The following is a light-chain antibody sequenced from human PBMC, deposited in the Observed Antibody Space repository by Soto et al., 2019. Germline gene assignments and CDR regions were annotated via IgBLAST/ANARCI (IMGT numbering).Light chain of an antibody. J-gene: IGKJ2*01. CDR3: QQLNSYPFMYT. CDR2: AAS. V-gene: IGKV1-9*01. Sequence: DIQLTQSPSFLSASVGDRVTITCRASQGISSYLAWYQQKPGKAPKLLIYAASTLQSGVPSRFSGSGSGTESTLTLSSLQPEDFATDYCQQLNSYPFMYTFGQGTKLEIK. CDR1: QGISSY.